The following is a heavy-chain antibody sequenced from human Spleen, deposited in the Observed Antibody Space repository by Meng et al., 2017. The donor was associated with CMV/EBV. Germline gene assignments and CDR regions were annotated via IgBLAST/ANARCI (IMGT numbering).Heavy chain of an antibody. CDR1: GDSVSSGSIA. V-gene: IGHV6-1*01. D-gene: IGHD6-13*01. J-gene: IGHJ4*02. CDR2: TYFRSRWSN. Sequence: CAISGDSVSSGSIAWNWIRQSPLRGLEWLGRTYFRSRWSNEYAVSVRSRITINLDTSTNQLSLQLNSVTPEDTGMYYCARGRYSTFDYWGQGTLVTVS. CDR3: ARGRYSTFDY.